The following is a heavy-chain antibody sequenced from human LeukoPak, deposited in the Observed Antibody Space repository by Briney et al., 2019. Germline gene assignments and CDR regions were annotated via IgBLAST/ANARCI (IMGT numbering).Heavy chain of an antibody. CDR3: ASVLRGYCSGGSCYPYYYYYYGMDV. CDR1: GGTFSSYA. CDR2: IIPIFGTA. V-gene: IGHV1-69*06. Sequence: GASVKVSCKASGGTFSSYAISWVRQAPGQGLEWMGGIIPIFGTANYAQKFQGRVTITADKSTSTAYMELSSLGSEDTAVYYCASVLRGYCSGGSCYPYYYYYYGMDVWGKGTTVTVSS. J-gene: IGHJ6*04. D-gene: IGHD2-15*01.